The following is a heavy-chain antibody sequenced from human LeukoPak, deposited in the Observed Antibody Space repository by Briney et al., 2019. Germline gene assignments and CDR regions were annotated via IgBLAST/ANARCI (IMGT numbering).Heavy chain of an antibody. J-gene: IGHJ3*02. D-gene: IGHD2-2*01. CDR1: GFTFSSYW. Sequence: GGSLRLSCAASGFTFSSYWMHWVRQAPGKGLVWVSRINSDGSSTSYADSVKGRFTISRDNAKNTLYLQMNSLRAEDTAVYYCVKGYCSSTSCEGVVFDIWGQGTMVTVSS. CDR3: VKGYCSSTSCEGVVFDI. CDR2: INSDGSST. V-gene: IGHV3-74*01.